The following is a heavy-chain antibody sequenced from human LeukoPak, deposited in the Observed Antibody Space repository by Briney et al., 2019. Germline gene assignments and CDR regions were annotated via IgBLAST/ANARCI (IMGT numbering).Heavy chain of an antibody. D-gene: IGHD2-21*02. CDR3: TRLTAPRLQGDQEGGDY. Sequence: GGSLRLSCAASGFTFSGSAMHWVRQASGKGLEWVGRIRSKANSYATAYAASVKGRFTISRDDSKNTAYLQMNSLKTEDTAVYYCTRLTAPRLQGDQEGGDYWGQGTLVTVST. V-gene: IGHV3-73*01. CDR1: GFTFSGSA. CDR2: IRSKANSYAT. J-gene: IGHJ4*02.